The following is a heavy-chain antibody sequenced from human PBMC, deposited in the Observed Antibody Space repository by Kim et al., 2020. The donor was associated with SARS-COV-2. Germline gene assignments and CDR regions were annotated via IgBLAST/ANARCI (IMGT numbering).Heavy chain of an antibody. J-gene: IGHJ4*02. D-gene: IGHD2-2*01. Sequence: SETLSLTCTVSGGSISSGGYYWSWIRQHPGKGLEWIGYIYYSGSTYYNPSLKSRVTISVDTSKNQFSLKLSSVTAADTAVYYCARGDSVVVPAAIGYWGQGTLVTVSS. CDR2: IYYSGST. CDR3: ARGDSVVVPAAIGY. CDR1: GGSISSGGYY. V-gene: IGHV4-31*03.